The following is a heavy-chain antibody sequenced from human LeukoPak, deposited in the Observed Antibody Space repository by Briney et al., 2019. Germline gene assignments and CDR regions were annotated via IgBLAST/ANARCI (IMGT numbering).Heavy chain of an antibody. D-gene: IGHD3-9*01. CDR3: ARGFGLRYFDWLYAFDI. V-gene: IGHV3-48*04. CDR1: GFTFSSYS. J-gene: IGHJ3*02. Sequence: GGSLRLSCAASGFTFSSYSMNWVRQAPGKGLEWVSYISSSSSTIYYADSVKGRFTISRDNAKNSLYLQMNSLRAEDTAVYYCARGFGLRYFDWLYAFDIWGQGTMVTVSS. CDR2: ISSSSSTI.